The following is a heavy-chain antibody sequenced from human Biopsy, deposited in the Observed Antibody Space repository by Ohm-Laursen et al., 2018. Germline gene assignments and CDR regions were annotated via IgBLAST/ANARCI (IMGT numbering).Heavy chain of an antibody. CDR2: VWYDGINK. CDR3: ARDLGNLRGVMFYLDS. CDR1: GFSFSDNY. V-gene: IGHV3-33*08. Sequence: SLRLSCAASGFSFSDNYMHWVRQAPGKGLEWVAVVWYDGINKFYADSVEGRFTISRDNFKNTVYLEMNSLRPEDTAVYYCARDLGNLRGVMFYLDSWGQGTLVSVSS. D-gene: IGHD3-16*01. J-gene: IGHJ4*02.